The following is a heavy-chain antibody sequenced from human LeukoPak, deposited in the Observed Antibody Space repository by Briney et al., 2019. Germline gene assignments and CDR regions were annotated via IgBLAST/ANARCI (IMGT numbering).Heavy chain of an antibody. CDR3: AKSRYCSSTSSCGPDRYYYYMDV. CDR1: GFTFSSYG. CDR2: IRYDGSNK. D-gene: IGHD2-2*01. J-gene: IGHJ6*03. V-gene: IGHV3-30*02. Sequence: PGGSLRLSCAASGFTFSSYGMHWVRQAPGKGLEWVSFIRYDGSNKYYADSVKGRFTISRDNSKNTLYLQMNSLRAEDTAVYYCAKSRYCSSTSSCGPDRYYYYMDVWGKGTTVTVSS.